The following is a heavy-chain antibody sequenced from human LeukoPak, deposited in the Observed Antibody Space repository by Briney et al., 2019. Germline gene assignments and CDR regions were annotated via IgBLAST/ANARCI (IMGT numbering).Heavy chain of an antibody. CDR3: ARHLMVYAADDH. J-gene: IGHJ4*02. CDR1: GGSISSSSYY. Sequence: SETLSLTCTVSGGSISSSSYYWGWIRQPPGKGLEWIGSIYYSGSTYYNPSLKSRVTISVDTSKNQFSLKLSSVTAADTAVYYCARHLMVYAADDHWGQGTLVTVSS. CDR2: IYYSGST. V-gene: IGHV4-39*01. D-gene: IGHD2-8*01.